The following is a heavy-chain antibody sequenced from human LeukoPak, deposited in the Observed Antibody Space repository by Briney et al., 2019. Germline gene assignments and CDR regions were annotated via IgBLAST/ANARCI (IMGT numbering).Heavy chain of an antibody. D-gene: IGHD5-18*01. V-gene: IGHV4-39*01. J-gene: IGHJ5*02. CDR2: IYCSGST. Sequence: SETLSLTCTVSGGSIRSSTYYWGWIRQPPGKGLEWIGNIYCSGSTYYNPSLKSRVTISVDTSKNQFSLKLSSVTAADTAVYYCARLRVDTLMPDPWGQGTLVTVSS. CDR1: GGSIRSSTYY. CDR3: ARLRVDTLMPDP.